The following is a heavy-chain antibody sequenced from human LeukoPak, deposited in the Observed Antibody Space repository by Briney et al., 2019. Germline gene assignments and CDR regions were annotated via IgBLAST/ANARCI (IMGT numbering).Heavy chain of an antibody. J-gene: IGHJ6*03. D-gene: IGHD3-22*01. CDR1: GGTFTSYA. CDR2: IIPIFGTA. CDR3: ARGGYDYDSSGYPYYYYYYYMDV. Sequence: SVKVSCKASGGTFTSYAISWVRQAPGQGLEWMGGIIPIFGTANYAQKFQGRVTITTDKSTSTAYMELSSLRSEDTAVYYCARGGYDYDSSGYPYYYYYYYMDVWGKGTTVTVSS. V-gene: IGHV1-69*05.